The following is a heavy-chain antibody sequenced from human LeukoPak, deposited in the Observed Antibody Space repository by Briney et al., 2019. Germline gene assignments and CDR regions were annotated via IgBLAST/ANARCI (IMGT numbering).Heavy chain of an antibody. D-gene: IGHD3-3*01. V-gene: IGHV1-8*01. Sequence: ASVKVSCKASGYTFTSYDINWVRQATGQGLEWMGWMNPNSGNTGYAQKFQGRVTMTRNTSISTAYMELSSLRSEDTAVYYCARNLPLSTIFGVVISPGGMDVWGRGTTVTVSS. CDR3: ARNLPLSTIFGVVISPGGMDV. CDR2: MNPNSGNT. CDR1: GYTFTSYD. J-gene: IGHJ6*02.